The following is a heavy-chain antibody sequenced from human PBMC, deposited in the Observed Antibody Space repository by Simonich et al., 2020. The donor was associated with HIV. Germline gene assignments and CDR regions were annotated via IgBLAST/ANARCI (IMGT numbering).Heavy chain of an antibody. D-gene: IGHD6-13*01. CDR1: GGSFSGYY. V-gene: IGHV4-34*01. CDR3: ARLTAGGLGEYFQH. J-gene: IGHJ1*01. CDR2: INHSGST. Sequence: QVQLQQWGAGLLKPSETLSLTCAVYGGSFSGYYWSWIRKPPGKGLEWIGEINHSGSTNYNPSPKSRVTISVNTSKNQFSLKLSSVTAADTAVYYCARLTAGGLGEYFQHWGQGTLVTVSS.